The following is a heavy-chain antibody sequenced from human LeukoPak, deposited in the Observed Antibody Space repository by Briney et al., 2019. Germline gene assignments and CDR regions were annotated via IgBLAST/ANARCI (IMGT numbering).Heavy chain of an antibody. CDR2: INPSGGST. CDR3: ARDRWLYSYGYSPLDY. Sequence: ASVKVSCRASGYTFTGYYMHWVRQAPGQGLEWMGIINPSGGSTSYAQKFQGRVTMTRDTSTSTVYMELSSLRSEDTAVYYCARDRWLYSYGYSPLDYWGQGTLVTVSS. J-gene: IGHJ4*02. V-gene: IGHV1-46*01. D-gene: IGHD5-18*01. CDR1: GYTFTGYY.